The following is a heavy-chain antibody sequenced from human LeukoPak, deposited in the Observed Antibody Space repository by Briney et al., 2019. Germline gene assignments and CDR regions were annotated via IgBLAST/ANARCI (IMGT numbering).Heavy chain of an antibody. CDR3: AKDGGGYYPSYYYYMDV. CDR2: ISGSGGST. CDR1: GFTFSSYG. J-gene: IGHJ6*03. D-gene: IGHD3-22*01. V-gene: IGHV3-23*01. Sequence: GGTLRLSCAASGFTFSSYGMSWVRQAPGKGLEWVSAISGSGGSTYYADSVKGRFTISRDNSKNTLYLQMNSLRAEDTAVYYCAKDGGGYYPSYYYYMDVWGKGTTVTISS.